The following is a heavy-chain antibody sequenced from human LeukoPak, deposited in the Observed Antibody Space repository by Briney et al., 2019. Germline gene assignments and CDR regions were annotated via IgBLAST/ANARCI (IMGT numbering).Heavy chain of an antibody. CDR3: ARLTYYYGSGSYSALGY. J-gene: IGHJ4*02. CDR2: IYPGDSDT. CDR1: GYSFTSYW. V-gene: IGHV5-51*01. Sequence: GESLKISCKGSGYSFTSYWIGWVRQMPGKGLEWMGIIYPGDSDTRYSPFFQGQVTISADKSISTAYLQWSSLKASDTAMYYCARLTYYYGSGSYSALGYWGQGTLVTVSS. D-gene: IGHD3-10*01.